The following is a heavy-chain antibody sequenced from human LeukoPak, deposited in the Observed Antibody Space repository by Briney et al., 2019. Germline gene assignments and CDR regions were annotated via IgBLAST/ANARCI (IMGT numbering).Heavy chain of an antibody. CDR2: ITPSVDTT. D-gene: IGHD2-8*02. CDR3: VREESGGYFDY. V-gene: IGHV1-46*01. Sequence: ASVKVSCKASGYTFSNYLLHWVRQAPGQGLEWVGRITPSVDTTNYAQKFRDRVTMTRDTSTSTVYMELSSLRSEDTAVYHCVREESGGYFDYWGQGTLVTVSS. J-gene: IGHJ4*02. CDR1: GYTFSNYL.